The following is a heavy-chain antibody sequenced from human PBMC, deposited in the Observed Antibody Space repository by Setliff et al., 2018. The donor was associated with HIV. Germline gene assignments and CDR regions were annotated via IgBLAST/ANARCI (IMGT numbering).Heavy chain of an antibody. J-gene: IGHJ5*02. Sequence: ASVKVSCKASGYTFTSYDINWVRQATGQGLEWMGWMNPNSGNTGYAKKFQGRVTMTRNTSISTAYMELSSLRSEDTAVYYCVSEGATTSWFDPWGQGTLVTV. V-gene: IGHV1-8*01. CDR2: MNPNSGNT. CDR3: VSEGATTSWFDP. D-gene: IGHD1-26*01. CDR1: GYTFTSYD.